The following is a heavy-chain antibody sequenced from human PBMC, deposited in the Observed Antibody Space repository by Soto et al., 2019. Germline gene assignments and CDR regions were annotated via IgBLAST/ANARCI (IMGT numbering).Heavy chain of an antibody. V-gene: IGHV3-7*01. CDR3: ARDSLLIGYCGGDCYSGAFDI. D-gene: IGHD2-21*01. Sequence: GGSLRLSCAASGFTFSSYWMSWVRQAPGKGLEWVANIKQDGSEKYYVDSVKGRFTISRDNAKNSLYLQMNSLSAEDTAVYYCARDSLLIGYCGGDCYSGAFDIWGQGTMVTVSS. J-gene: IGHJ3*02. CDR1: GFTFSSYW. CDR2: IKQDGSEK.